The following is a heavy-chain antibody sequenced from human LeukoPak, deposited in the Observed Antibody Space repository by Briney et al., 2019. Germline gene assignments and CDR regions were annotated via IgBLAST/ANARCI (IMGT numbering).Heavy chain of an antibody. J-gene: IGHJ4*02. CDR3: ARALLWFGTDY. V-gene: IGHV3-23*01. D-gene: IGHD3-10*01. CDR1: GFTFSSYA. Sequence: GGSLRLSCAASGFTFSSYAMSWVRQAPGKGLDWVSAITSGGDTTYYADSVKGRFTIFRDNSKNTLYLQMNSLRAEDTAVYYCARALLWFGTDYWGQGTLVTVSS. CDR2: ITSGGDTT.